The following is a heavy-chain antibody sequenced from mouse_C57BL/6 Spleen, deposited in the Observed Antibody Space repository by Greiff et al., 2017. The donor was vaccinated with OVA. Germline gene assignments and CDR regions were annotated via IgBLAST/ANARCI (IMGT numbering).Heavy chain of an antibody. CDR2: IHPNSGST. Sequence: QVQLQQPGAELVKPGASVKLSCKASGYTFTSYWMHWVKQRPGQGLEWIGMIHPNSGSTNYNEKFKSKATLTVDKSSSTAYMQLSSLTSEDSAVYYCALITTVVATGYFDYWGQGTTLTVSS. CDR1: GYTFTSYW. V-gene: IGHV1-64*01. D-gene: IGHD1-1*01. CDR3: ALITTVVATGYFDY. J-gene: IGHJ2*01.